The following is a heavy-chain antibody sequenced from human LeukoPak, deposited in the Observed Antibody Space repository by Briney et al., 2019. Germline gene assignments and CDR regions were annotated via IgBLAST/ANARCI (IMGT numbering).Heavy chain of an antibody. V-gene: IGHV3-53*01. CDR1: GFTVSSNY. CDR2: TGNSGLI. J-gene: IGHJ4*02. CDR3: AKDRTPDGFYSIDY. Sequence: GGSLRLSCAASGFTVSSNYMSWVRQAPGKGLEWVSVVTGNSGLIDYADSVRGRFTISRDNARNTLYLQMTTLRAEDTAIYFCAKDRTPDGFYSIDYWGQGVLVTVSS. D-gene: IGHD2-15*01.